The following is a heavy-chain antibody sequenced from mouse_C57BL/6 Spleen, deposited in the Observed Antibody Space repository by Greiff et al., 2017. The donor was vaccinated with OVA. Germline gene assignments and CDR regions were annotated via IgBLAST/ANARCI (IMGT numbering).Heavy chain of an antibody. CDR3: AREGGTD. J-gene: IGHJ2*01. V-gene: IGHV1-85*01. Sequence: VKLVESGPELVKPGASVKLSCKASGYTFTSYDINWVKQRPGQGLEWIGWIYPRDGSTKYNEKFKGKATLTVDTSSSTAYMELHSLTSEDSAVYFCAREGGTDWGQGTTLTVSS. D-gene: IGHD2-14*01. CDR2: IYPRDGST. CDR1: GYTFTSYD.